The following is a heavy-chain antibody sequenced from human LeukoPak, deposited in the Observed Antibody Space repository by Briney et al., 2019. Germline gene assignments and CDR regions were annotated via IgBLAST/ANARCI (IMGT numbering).Heavy chain of an antibody. CDR1: GGSISPYY. CDR3: ARHEIMALSSGYYYDMVL. J-gene: IGHJ6*03. CDR2: ISYGGST. Sequence: SETLSLTCTVSGGSISPYYWSWIRQLPGKGLEWLAYISYGGSTNYNPSLKSRVIISVDTSKNHFSLKLSSVTAADTALYYCARHEIMALSSGYYYDMVLWGNGTAVTVSS. V-gene: IGHV4-59*08. D-gene: IGHD3-10*02.